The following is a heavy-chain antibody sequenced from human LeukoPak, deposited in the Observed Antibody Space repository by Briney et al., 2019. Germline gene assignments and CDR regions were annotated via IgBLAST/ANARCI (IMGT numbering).Heavy chain of an antibody. CDR1: RFTFSSYW. CDR2: INSDGSHA. CDR3: ARDLGQYYDTSDNWFDP. Sequence: PGGSLRLSCAASRFTFSSYWMHWVRQAPGKGLVWVSRINSDGSHATYADSVKGRFTISRDNAKDTLYLQMDSLRAEDTAVYYCARDLGQYYDTSDNWFDPWGQGTLVTVSS. D-gene: IGHD3-22*01. J-gene: IGHJ5*02. V-gene: IGHV3-74*03.